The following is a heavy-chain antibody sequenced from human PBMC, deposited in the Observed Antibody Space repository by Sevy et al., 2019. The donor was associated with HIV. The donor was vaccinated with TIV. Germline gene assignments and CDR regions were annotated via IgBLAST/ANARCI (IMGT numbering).Heavy chain of an antibody. V-gene: IGHV3-23*01. J-gene: IGHJ4*02. CDR3: AREGCTKPHDY. CDR2: FTFGCGRI. CDR1: GFTFSKYS. Sequence: GGSLRLSCEASGFTFSKYSMSWVRQAPGKGLEWVSTFTFGCGRINYADSVKGRFTISRDDSKNTLNLQMNSLRAEDTAVYYCAREGCTKPHDYWGQGTLVTVSS. D-gene: IGHD2-8*01.